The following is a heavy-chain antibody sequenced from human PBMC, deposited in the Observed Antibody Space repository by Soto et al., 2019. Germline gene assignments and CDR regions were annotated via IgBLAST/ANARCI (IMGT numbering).Heavy chain of an antibody. D-gene: IGHD6-19*01. Sequence: ETLSLTCTVSGGSISSWYWSWIRQPPGKGLEWIGYIYYSGSTNYNPSLKSRFTISVDTSKNQFSLKLGSVTAADTAVYYCARRYSSGFDFWGQGTLGTVSS. J-gene: IGHJ4*02. V-gene: IGHV4-59*08. CDR3: ARRYSSGFDF. CDR2: IYYSGST. CDR1: GGSISSWY.